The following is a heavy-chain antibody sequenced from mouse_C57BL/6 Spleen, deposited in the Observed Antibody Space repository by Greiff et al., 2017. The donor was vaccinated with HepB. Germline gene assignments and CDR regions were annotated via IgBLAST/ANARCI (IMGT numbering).Heavy chain of an antibody. J-gene: IGHJ2*01. Sequence: VKLQESGPELVKPGASVKISCKASGYAFSSSWMNWVKQRPGKGLEWIGRIYPGDGDTNYNGKFKGKATLTADKSSSTAYMQLSSLTSEDSAVYFCARAGTDGYFDYWGQGTTLTVSS. CDR1: GYAFSSSW. V-gene: IGHV1-82*01. CDR2: IYPGDGDT. D-gene: IGHD3-3*01. CDR3: ARAGTDGYFDY.